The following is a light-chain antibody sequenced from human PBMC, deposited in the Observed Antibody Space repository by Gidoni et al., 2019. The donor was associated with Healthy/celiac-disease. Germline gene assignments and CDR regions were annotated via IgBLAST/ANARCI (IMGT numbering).Light chain of an antibody. J-gene: IGKJ5*01. CDR2: DAS. V-gene: IGKV3-11*01. Sequence: EIVLTQSPATLSLSPGERATLSCRASQSVSSYLAWYQQKPGQAPRLLIYDASNRATGIPARFSGSGSGTDFTLTISILEPEDFAVYYCQQRSNWNTFXXXTRLEIK. CDR1: QSVSSY. CDR3: QQRSNWNT.